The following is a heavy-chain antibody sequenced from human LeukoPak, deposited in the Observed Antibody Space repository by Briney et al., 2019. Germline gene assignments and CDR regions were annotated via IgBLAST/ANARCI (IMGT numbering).Heavy chain of an antibody. CDR3: ARVPEKADFDY. Sequence: SETLSLTCTVSGGSISSYYWNWIRQPPGKGLEWIGYIYPSGRTNYNPSLKSRVTISLDTPKSQFSLNLTSVTAADTAVYYCARVPEKADFDYWGQGTLVTVSS. CDR2: IYPSGRT. V-gene: IGHV4-59*01. J-gene: IGHJ4*02. D-gene: IGHD6-25*01. CDR1: GGSISSYY.